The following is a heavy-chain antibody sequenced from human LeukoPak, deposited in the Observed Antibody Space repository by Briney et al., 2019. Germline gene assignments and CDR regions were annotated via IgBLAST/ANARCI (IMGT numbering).Heavy chain of an antibody. Sequence: GGSLRLSCAASGFTFSGYDMHWVRRAPGKGLEWVALIRSDGSDKYYADSVKGRFTISRDNSKNTVFLQMNSLRAEDTAVYYCAKDIAAAGGPCAYWGRGTLVTVSS. CDR2: IRSDGSDK. J-gene: IGHJ4*02. CDR1: GFTFSGYD. CDR3: AKDIAAAGGPCAY. D-gene: IGHD6-13*01. V-gene: IGHV3-30*02.